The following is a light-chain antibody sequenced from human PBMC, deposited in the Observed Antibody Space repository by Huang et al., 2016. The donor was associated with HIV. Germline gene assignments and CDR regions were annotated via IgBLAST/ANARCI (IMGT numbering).Light chain of an antibody. CDR3: QQLNTFPYT. CDR1: QGINNF. CDR2: AAS. J-gene: IGKJ2*01. Sequence: IQLTQSPSSLSASVGDSVTMTCRASQGINNFLAWYHQKPGSAPKLLVYAASTLQSGVPSRFSGSGSGTDFTLTISSLRPEDSATYYCQQLNTFPYTFGQGTKLEIK. V-gene: IGKV1-9*01.